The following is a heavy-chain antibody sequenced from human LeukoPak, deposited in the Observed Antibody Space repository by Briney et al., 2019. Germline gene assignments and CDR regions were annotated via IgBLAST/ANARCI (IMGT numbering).Heavy chain of an antibody. V-gene: IGHV3-13*01. D-gene: IGHD1-26*01. Sequence: HPGGPLRLSCVVSGFPFSDYDMHWVRQGAGKGLEWVSAISIGGDTYYPGSVKGRFTISRENAKNSFYLQMNNLRVGDTAIYYCARAHVGAGLAFDIWGQGTMVTVSS. CDR3: ARAHVGAGLAFDI. CDR2: ISIGGDT. J-gene: IGHJ3*02. CDR1: GFPFSDYD.